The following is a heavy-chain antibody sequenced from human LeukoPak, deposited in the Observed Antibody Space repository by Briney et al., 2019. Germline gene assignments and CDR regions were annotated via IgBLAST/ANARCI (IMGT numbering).Heavy chain of an antibody. CDR2: IYYSGST. J-gene: IGHJ5*02. CDR1: CGSISSGGYY. D-gene: IGHD6-13*01. Sequence: SETLSLTCTVSCGSISSGGYYWSWIRQHPGKGLEWIGYIYYSGSTNYNPSLKSRVTISVDTSKNQFSLKLSSVTAADTAVYYCAGAGSSGYRSSWYHNWFDPWGQGTLVTVSS. CDR3: AGAGSSGYRSSWYHNWFDP. V-gene: IGHV4-61*08.